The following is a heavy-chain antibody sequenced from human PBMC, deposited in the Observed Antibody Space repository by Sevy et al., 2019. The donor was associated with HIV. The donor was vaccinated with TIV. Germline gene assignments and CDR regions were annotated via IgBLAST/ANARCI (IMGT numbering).Heavy chain of an antibody. CDR1: GFTFSSYS. CDR3: ARMGYCSSTSCYQLSYGMDV. Sequence: GGSLRLSCAASGFTFSSYSMNWVRQAPGKGLEWVSSISSSSSYIYYADSVKGRFTISRDNAKNSLYLQMNSLRAEDTAGYYCARMGYCSSTSCYQLSYGMDVWGQGTTVTVSS. CDR2: ISSSSSYI. J-gene: IGHJ6*02. V-gene: IGHV3-21*01. D-gene: IGHD2-2*01.